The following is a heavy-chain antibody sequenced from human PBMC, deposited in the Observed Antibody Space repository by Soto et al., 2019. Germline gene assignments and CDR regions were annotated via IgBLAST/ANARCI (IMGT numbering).Heavy chain of an antibody. CDR1: XXXXXXXX. D-gene: IGHD2-21*01. CDR3: AKVNSPLDWLLLGGSWDL. V-gene: IGHV3-23*01. CDR2: ISGSGGST. Sequence: PGGSLRXXXXXXXXXXXXXXXXWVRQAPGKGLEWVSAISGSGGSTYYADSVSGRFTISRDNSKNTLYLQMNSLRAEDTAVYYCAKVNSPLDWLLLGGSWDLWGQGTLVNVSS. J-gene: IGHJ4*02.